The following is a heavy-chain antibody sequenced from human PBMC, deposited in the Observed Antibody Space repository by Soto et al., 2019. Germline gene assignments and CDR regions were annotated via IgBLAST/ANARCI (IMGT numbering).Heavy chain of an antibody. CDR1: GFTFSSYA. Sequence: GGSLRLSCAASGFTFSSYAMSWVRQAPGKGLEWVSAISGSGGSTYYADSVKGRFTISRDNSKNTLYLQMNSLRAEDTAVYYCAKAQGFDYYDSSGYYSEHYWGQGTLVTVSS. CDR2: ISGSGGST. V-gene: IGHV3-23*01. CDR3: AKAQGFDYYDSSGYYSEHY. D-gene: IGHD3-22*01. J-gene: IGHJ4*02.